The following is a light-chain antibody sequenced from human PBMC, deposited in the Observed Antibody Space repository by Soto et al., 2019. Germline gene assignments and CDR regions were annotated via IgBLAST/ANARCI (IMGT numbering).Light chain of an antibody. CDR2: GAS. J-gene: IGKJ4*01. CDR3: QQRSNWPPF. V-gene: IGKV3-15*01. CDR1: QSVSSN. Sequence: EIVMTQSPATLSVSPGERATLSCRASQSVSSNLAWYQQKPGQAPRLLISGASTRATGIPARFSGSGSGTEFTLTISSLQSEDFAVYYCQQRSNWPPFFGGGTKVEIK.